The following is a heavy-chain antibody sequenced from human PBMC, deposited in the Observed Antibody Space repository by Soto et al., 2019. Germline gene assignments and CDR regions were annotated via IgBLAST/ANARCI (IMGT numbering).Heavy chain of an antibody. CDR3: ARRSYGDLDY. CDR1: GFTFSDHY. CDR2: SRNKANSYST. D-gene: IGHD4-17*01. J-gene: IGHJ4*02. Sequence: EVQLVESGGGLVQPGGSLRLSCAAYGFTFSDHYMDWVRQAPGKGLEWVGRSRNKANSYSTEYAASVKGRFTISRDNSKNSLYLQMNSLKTEDTAVYYCARRSYGDLDYWGLGTLATVSS. V-gene: IGHV3-72*01.